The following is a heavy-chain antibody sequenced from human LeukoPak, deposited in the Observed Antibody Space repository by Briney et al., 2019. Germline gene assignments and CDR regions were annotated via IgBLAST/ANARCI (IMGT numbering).Heavy chain of an antibody. J-gene: IGHJ3*02. V-gene: IGHV3-30*18. D-gene: IGHD3-22*01. CDR3: AKDYDSSGWAAFDI. Sequence: PGRSLRLSCAASGFTFNSFGMHWVRQAPGKGLEWVAVISYDGSNKYFADSVKGRFTISRDNSKNMLYLQMNSLRAEDTAAYYCAKDYDSSGWAAFDIWGQGTMVTVSS. CDR1: GFTFNSFG. CDR2: ISYDGSNK.